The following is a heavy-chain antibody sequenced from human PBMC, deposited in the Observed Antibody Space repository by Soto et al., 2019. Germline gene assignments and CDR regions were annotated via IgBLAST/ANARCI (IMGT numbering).Heavy chain of an antibody. CDR1: GFTFSNYA. CDR3: AREWDGDGYNSGWFDP. CDR2: ISGSGGST. D-gene: IGHD5-12*01. V-gene: IGHV3-23*01. Sequence: VGSLRLSCAASGFTFSNYAMSWVRQAPGKGLEWVSGISGSGGSTYYADSVKGRFTISRDNAKNSLYLQMNSLRAEDTAVYYCAREWDGDGYNSGWFDPWGQGTLVTVSS. J-gene: IGHJ5*02.